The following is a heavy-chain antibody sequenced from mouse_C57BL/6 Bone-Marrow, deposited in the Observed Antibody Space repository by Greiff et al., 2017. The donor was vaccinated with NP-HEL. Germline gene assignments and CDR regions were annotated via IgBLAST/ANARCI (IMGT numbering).Heavy chain of an antibody. CDR2: ISNGGGST. V-gene: IGHV5-12*01. CDR3: ARGGYGNAMDY. D-gene: IGHD1-1*01. CDR1: GFTFSDYY. J-gene: IGHJ4*01. Sequence: EVQLVESGGGLVQPGGSLKLSCAASGFTFSDYYMYWVRQTPEKRLEWVAYISNGGGSTYYPDTVKGRFTISRDNAKNTLYLQMSRLKSEDTAMYYCARGGYGNAMDYWGQGTSVTVSS.